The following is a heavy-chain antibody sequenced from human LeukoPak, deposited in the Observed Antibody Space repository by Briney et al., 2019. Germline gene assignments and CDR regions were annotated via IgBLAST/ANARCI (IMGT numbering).Heavy chain of an antibody. V-gene: IGHV4-59*08. CDR2: IYYSGGT. CDR3: ARAVAGTLVRFDY. J-gene: IGHJ4*02. D-gene: IGHD6-19*01. CDR1: GGSISSYY. Sequence: SETLSLTCTVSGGSISSYYWSWIRQPPGRGLEWIGCIYYSGGTKYNLSLTSRVTISVDTSKNQFSLQLTSVTAADTAVYYCARAVAGTLVRFDYWGQGTLVTVSS.